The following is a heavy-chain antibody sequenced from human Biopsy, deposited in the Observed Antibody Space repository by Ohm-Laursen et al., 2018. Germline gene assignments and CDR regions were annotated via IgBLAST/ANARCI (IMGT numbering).Heavy chain of an antibody. CDR1: GFTLTNYG. D-gene: IGHD6-19*01. CDR2: ISGTSNYV. CDR3: ARDYPSYSSVWYREPIIHC. J-gene: IGHJ4*02. V-gene: IGHV3-21*01. Sequence: SLRLSCAASGFTLTNYGMNWVRQAPGKGLEWVSSISGTSNYVYYADSVKGRFTLSRDNAMKSLNLQMNSLRAEDTAVYYCARDYPSYSSVWYREPIIHCWGQGTLVTVSS.